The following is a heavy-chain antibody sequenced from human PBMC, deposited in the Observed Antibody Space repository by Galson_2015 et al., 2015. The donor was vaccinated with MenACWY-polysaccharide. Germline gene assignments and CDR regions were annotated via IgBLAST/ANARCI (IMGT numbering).Heavy chain of an antibody. CDR2: FSGTDDNT. D-gene: IGHD3-10*01. J-gene: IGHJ4*02. CDR1: GFPFSRYA. CDR3: AKGLGSFDF. Sequence: SLRLSCAASGFPFSRYAMTWVRQAPGKGLAWVSTFSGTDDNTYYAASVKGRFTISRDNSKNTLYLQMNSLRAEDTAIYYCAKGLGSFDFWGQGTLVTVSS. V-gene: IGHV3-23*01.